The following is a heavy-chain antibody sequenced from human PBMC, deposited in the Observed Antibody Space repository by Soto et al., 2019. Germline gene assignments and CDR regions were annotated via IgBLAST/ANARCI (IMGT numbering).Heavy chain of an antibody. CDR3: ASFGIAAAGTSAYYYYYMDV. V-gene: IGHV4-39*01. D-gene: IGHD6-13*01. CDR1: GGSISSSSYY. Sequence: SETLSLTCTVSGGSISSSSYYWGWIRQPPGKGLEWIGSIYYSGSTYYNPSLKSRVTISVDTSKNQFSLKLSSVTAADTAVYYCASFGIAAAGTSAYYYYYMDVWGKGTTVTVSS. CDR2: IYYSGST. J-gene: IGHJ6*03.